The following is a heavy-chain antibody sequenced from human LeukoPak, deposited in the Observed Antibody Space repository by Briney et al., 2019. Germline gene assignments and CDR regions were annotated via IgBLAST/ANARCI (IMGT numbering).Heavy chain of an antibody. CDR2: TYYRSKWYD. J-gene: IGHJ4*02. V-gene: IGHV6-1*01. D-gene: IGHD6-13*01. CDR1: GDSVSSNSAS. CDR3: ARDTIAAAGTSPFDY. Sequence: SQTLSHTCAMSGDSVSSNSASWNWTRQSPSRGLEWLGKTYYRSKWYDDYAVSVKGRITIIPDTSKNQFSLQLNSVTPEDTAVYYCARDTIAAAGTSPFDYWGQGTLVTVSS.